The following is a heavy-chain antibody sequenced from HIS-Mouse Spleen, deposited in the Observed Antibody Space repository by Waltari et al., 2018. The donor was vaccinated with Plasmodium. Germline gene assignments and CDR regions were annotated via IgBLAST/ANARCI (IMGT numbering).Heavy chain of an antibody. CDR2: ISYNGSNK. Sequence: QVQLVESGGGVVQPGRSLRLSCAASGFTFNSYAMHWARQAPGKGLEWVEVISYNGSNKYYADSVKGRFTISRDNSKNTLYLQMNSLRAEDTAVYYCARDRRLAFDYWGQGTLVTVSS. D-gene: IGHD2-15*01. V-gene: IGHV3-30-3*01. CDR1: GFTFNSYA. CDR3: ARDRRLAFDY. J-gene: IGHJ4*02.